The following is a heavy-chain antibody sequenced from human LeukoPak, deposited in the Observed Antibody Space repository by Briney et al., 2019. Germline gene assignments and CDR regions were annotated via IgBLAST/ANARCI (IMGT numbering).Heavy chain of an antibody. CDR2: INPNSGGT. CDR1: GYTFTGYY. J-gene: IGHJ4*02. V-gene: IGHV1-2*06. Sequence: EASVKVSCKASGYTFTGYYMHWARQAPGQGLEWMGRINPNSGGTNYAQKFQGRVTMTRDTSISTAYMELSRLRSDDTAVYYCARVPRETALVDYWGQGTLVTVSS. CDR3: ARVPRETALVDY. D-gene: IGHD5-18*01.